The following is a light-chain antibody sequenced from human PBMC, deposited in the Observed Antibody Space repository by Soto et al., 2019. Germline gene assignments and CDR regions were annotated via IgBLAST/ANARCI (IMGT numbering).Light chain of an antibody. CDR2: GAS. Sequence: EIVLTQSPGTLSLARGERATLSCRASQSVSSSYLAWYQQKPGQAPRLLIYGASSRATGIPDRFSGSGSGTDFTLTISRLEPEDFAVYYCQQYGSSPGFTFGGGTKVEIK. CDR3: QQYGSSPGFT. J-gene: IGKJ4*01. CDR1: QSVSSSY. V-gene: IGKV3-20*01.